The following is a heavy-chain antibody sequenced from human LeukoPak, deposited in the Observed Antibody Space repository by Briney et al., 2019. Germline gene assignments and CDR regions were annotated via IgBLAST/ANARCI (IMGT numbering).Heavy chain of an antibody. D-gene: IGHD2-2*01. J-gene: IGHJ3*02. V-gene: IGHV1-2*02. CDR1: GYTFTGYY. CDR3: AATGCSSTSCHGDAFDI. CDR2: INPNSGGT. Sequence: ASVKVSCKASGYTFTGYYMHWVRQAPGQGLEWMGWINPNSGGTNYAQKFQGRVTMTRDTSISTAYMELSRLRSDDTAVYYCAATGCSSTSCHGDAFDIWGQVTMVTVSS.